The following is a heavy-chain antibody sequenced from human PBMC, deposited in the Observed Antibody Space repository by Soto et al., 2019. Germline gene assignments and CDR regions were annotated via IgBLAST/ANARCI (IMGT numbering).Heavy chain of an antibody. CDR1: GGTFSSYA. D-gene: IGHD6-19*01. J-gene: IGHJ4*02. CDR3: ARGQGEVPEPQGLVPFDY. CDR2: IIPIFGTA. V-gene: IGHV1-69*01. Sequence: QVQLVQSGAEVKKPGSSVKVSCKASGGTFSSYAISWVRQAPGQGLEWMGGIIPIFGTANYAQKFQGRVTITADESTRTAYMELGSLRSEDTAVYYCARGQGEVPEPQGLVPFDYWGQGTLVTVSS.